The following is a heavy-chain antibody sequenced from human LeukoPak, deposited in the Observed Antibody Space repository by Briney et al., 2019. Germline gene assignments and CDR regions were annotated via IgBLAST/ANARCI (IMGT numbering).Heavy chain of an antibody. CDR1: GGSISSGGYY. Sequence: SETLSLPCTVSGGSISSGGYYWSWIRQHPGKGLEWIGYIYYSGSTYYNPSLKSRVTMSVDTSENQFSLKLSSVTAADTAVYYCATTVGSYSDYWKQGTLVTVSS. J-gene: IGHJ4*02. CDR3: ATTVGSYSDY. D-gene: IGHD3-16*01. CDR2: IYYSGST. V-gene: IGHV4-31*03.